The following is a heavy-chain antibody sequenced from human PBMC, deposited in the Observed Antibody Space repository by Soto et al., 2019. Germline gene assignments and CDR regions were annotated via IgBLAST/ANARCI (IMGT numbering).Heavy chain of an antibody. CDR1: GFTFSSYG. V-gene: IGHV3-30*18. J-gene: IGHJ6*04. CDR2: ISYDGSNK. CDR3: AKDFSAATVESMDV. D-gene: IGHD2-15*01. Sequence: QVQLVESGGGVVQPGRSLRLSCAASGFTFSSYGMHWVRQAPGKGLEWVAVISYDGSNKYYADSVKGRFTISRDNSKNTLYLQMNSLRAEDTAVYYCAKDFSAATVESMDVWGKGTTVTVSS.